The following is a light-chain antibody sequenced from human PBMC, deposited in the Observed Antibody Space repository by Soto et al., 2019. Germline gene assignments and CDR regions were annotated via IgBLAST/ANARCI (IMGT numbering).Light chain of an antibody. Sequence: YALTQPPSASGTPRQRVTISCSGSSSNVGGNPVNWYQHVPTTAPKLLIYTNTQRPSGVPDRFSGSKSGTSASLAISGLQSEDEADYYCASWDDSLNGPVFGTGTKVTVL. V-gene: IGLV1-44*01. CDR2: TNT. CDR1: SSNVGGNP. CDR3: ASWDDSLNGPV. J-gene: IGLJ1*01.